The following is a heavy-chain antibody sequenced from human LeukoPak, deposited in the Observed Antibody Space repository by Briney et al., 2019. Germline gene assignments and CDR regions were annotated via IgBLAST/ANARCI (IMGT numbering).Heavy chain of an antibody. CDR3: ADDNWNDVRSGY. V-gene: IGHV3-23*01. CDR1: GFTFSIYA. D-gene: IGHD1-20*01. J-gene: IGHJ4*02. Sequence: GGSLRLSCAASGFTFSIYAMSWVRQAPGKGLEWVSAISGSGGSTYYADSVKGRFTISRDNSKNTLYLQMNSLRAEDTAVYYCADDNWNDVRSGYWGQGTLVTVSS. CDR2: ISGSGGST.